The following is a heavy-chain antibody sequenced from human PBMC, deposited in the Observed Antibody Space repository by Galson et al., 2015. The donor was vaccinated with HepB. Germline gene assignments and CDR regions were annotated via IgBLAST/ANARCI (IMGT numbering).Heavy chain of an antibody. J-gene: IGHJ4*02. CDR2: ISYDGSNK. D-gene: IGHD6-19*01. V-gene: IGHV3-30*18. CDR3: VKEGYSNGWYYFDY. Sequence: SLRLSCAASGFTFSSYGMHWVRQAPGKGLEWVAVISYDGSNKYYADSVKGRFTISRDNSKNTLYLQMNSLRAEDTAVYYCVKEGYSNGWYYFDYWGQGTLVTVSS. CDR1: GFTFSSYG.